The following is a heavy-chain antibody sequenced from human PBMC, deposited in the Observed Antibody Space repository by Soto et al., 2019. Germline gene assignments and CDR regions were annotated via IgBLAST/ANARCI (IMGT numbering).Heavy chain of an antibody. CDR1: GYTFTSYY. D-gene: IGHD3-10*01. CDR3: ARDGAYYYGSGSYSHFDY. J-gene: IGHJ4*02. Sequence: ASVKVSCKASGYTFTSYYMHWVRQAPGQGLEWMGIINPSGGSTSYAQKFQGGVTMTRDTSTSTVYMELSSLRSEDTAVYYCARDGAYYYGSGSYSHFDYWGQGTLVTVSS. V-gene: IGHV1-46*01. CDR2: INPSGGST.